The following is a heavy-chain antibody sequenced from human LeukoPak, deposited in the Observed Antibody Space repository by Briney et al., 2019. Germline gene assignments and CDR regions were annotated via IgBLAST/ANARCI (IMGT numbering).Heavy chain of an antibody. Sequence: GRSLRLSCAASGFTFSSYAMSWVRQAPGKGLEWVSAISGSGGSTYYADSVKGRFTISRDNSKNTLYLQMNSLRAEDTAVYYCAAPRLYYDFWSGYYWGQGTLVTVSS. D-gene: IGHD3-3*01. CDR1: GFTFSSYA. J-gene: IGHJ4*02. CDR3: AAPRLYYDFWSGYY. CDR2: ISGSGGST. V-gene: IGHV3-23*01.